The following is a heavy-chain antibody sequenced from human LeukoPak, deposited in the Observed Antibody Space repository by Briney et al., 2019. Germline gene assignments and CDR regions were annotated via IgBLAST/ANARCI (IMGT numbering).Heavy chain of an antibody. D-gene: IGHD4-17*01. V-gene: IGHV3-23*01. CDR1: GFTFKNYA. J-gene: IGHJ4*02. Sequence: GGSLRLSCAASGFTFKNYATSWVRQAPGKGLQWVSVISTSVDTTDYAESVKGRFTISRDNSKNTLYLQMNSLRAEDTAVYYCAKDVIQYGDYGYDYWGQGTLVTVSS. CDR3: AKDVIQYGDYGYDY. CDR2: ISTSVDTT.